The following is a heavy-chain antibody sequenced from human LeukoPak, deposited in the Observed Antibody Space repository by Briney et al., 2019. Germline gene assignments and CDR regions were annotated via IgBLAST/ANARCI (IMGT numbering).Heavy chain of an antibody. Sequence: PSETLSLTCTVSGGSISSYYWSWLRQPPGKGLEWIGYIYYSGSTNYNPSLKSRVTISVDTSKNQFSLKLSSVTAADTAVYYCARDKDYYGMDVWGQGTTVTVSS. CDR3: ARDKDYYGMDV. V-gene: IGHV4-59*12. J-gene: IGHJ6*02. CDR2: IYYSGST. CDR1: GGSISSYY.